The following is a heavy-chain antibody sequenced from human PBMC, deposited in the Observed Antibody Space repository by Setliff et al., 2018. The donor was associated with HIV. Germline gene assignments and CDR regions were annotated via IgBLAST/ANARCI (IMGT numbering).Heavy chain of an antibody. CDR3: ARDAPGNTEAAPDY. CDR2: INPNSGGT. D-gene: IGHD6-6*01. CDR1: GYTFTSYD. J-gene: IGHJ4*02. V-gene: IGHV1-2*06. Sequence: ASVKVSCKASGYTFTSYDINWVRQATGQGLEWMGRINPNSGGTNYAQKFQGRVTMTRDTSISTAYMELSRLRSDDTAVYYCARDAPGNTEAAPDYWGQGTLVTVSS.